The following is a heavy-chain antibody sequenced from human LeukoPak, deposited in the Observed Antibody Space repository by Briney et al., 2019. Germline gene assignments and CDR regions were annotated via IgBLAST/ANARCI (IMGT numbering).Heavy chain of an antibody. V-gene: IGHV3-15*01. CDR1: GFTFSNAW. CDR3: TTETPRHIVVVTAIYDYDAFDI. J-gene: IGHJ3*02. Sequence: GGSLRLSCAGSGFTFSNAWMSWVRHAPGKGLEWVGRIKSKTDGGTTDYAAPVKGRFTISRDDSKNTLYLQMNSLKTEDTAVYYCTTETPRHIVVVTAIYDYDAFDIWGQGTMVTVSS. CDR2: IKSKTDGGTT. D-gene: IGHD2-21*02.